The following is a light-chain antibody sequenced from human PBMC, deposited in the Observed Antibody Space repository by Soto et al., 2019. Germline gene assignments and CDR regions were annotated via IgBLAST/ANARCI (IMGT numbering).Light chain of an antibody. CDR2: DVT. V-gene: IGLV2-11*01. CDR3: CSSAGSYSYV. Sequence: QSALTQPRSVSGSPGQSVTLSCTGTSSDVGSYNYVSWYQHHPGKAPKLRIYDVTKRPSGVPDRFSGSKSGNTASLTISGLQAEDEADYYCCSSAGSYSYVFGTGTKLPVL. J-gene: IGLJ1*01. CDR1: SSDVGSYNY.